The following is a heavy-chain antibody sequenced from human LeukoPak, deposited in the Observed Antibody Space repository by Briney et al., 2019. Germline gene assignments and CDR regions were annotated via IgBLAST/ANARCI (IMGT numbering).Heavy chain of an antibody. CDR3: AKDRMGAYVTIPDY. J-gene: IGHJ4*02. CDR2: ITSDSSSI. V-gene: IGHV3-48*04. D-gene: IGHD3-16*01. CDR1: GFTFSSYT. Sequence: GGSLRLSCAASGFTFSSYTINWVRQAPGKGLEWLSYITSDSSSISYADSVKGRFTISRDNAMNSLYLQMNSLRGEDAAFYYCAKDRMGAYVTIPDYWGQGTLVTVSS.